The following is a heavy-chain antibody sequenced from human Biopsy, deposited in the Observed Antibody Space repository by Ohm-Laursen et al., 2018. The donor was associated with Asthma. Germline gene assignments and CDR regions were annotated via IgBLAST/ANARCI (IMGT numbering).Heavy chain of an antibody. CDR1: GGSVSSGSHY. Sequence: GTLSLTCTVSGGSVSSGSHYWSWIRQPPGKGLEWIGYISYSGSTNYNPSLKSRVTISIDTSKNQFSLKLSSVTAADTAVYYCARAQDYYDSRGYYRSFDYWGQGTLVTVSS. CDR3: ARAQDYYDSRGYYRSFDY. V-gene: IGHV4-61*01. J-gene: IGHJ4*02. CDR2: ISYSGST. D-gene: IGHD3-22*01.